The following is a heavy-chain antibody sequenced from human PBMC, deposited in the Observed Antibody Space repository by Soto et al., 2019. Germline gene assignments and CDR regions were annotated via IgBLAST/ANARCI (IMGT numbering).Heavy chain of an antibody. V-gene: IGHV3-48*02. CDR3: ARDHDFWSGYSLHYYGLDV. Sequence: EVQLVESGGALVQPGGSLRLSCAASGIIFSDYSMNWVRQAPGKGLEWVSYIGSSSSPRYYADSVKGRFTISRDNAKNSLYLQMNSLRDEETAVYYCARDHDFWSGYSLHYYGLDVCGQGTKVVVSS. CDR2: IGSSSSPR. D-gene: IGHD3-3*01. J-gene: IGHJ6*02. CDR1: GIIFSDYS.